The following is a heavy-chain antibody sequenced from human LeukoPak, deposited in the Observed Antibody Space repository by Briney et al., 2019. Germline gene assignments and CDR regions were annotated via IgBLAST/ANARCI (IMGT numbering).Heavy chain of an antibody. D-gene: IGHD3-9*01. CDR3: ATVHDILTGYYKGWFDP. CDR1: GYTFTGYY. J-gene: IGHJ5*02. V-gene: IGHV1-2*02. Sequence: ASVKVSCKASGYTFTGYYMHWVRQAPGQGLEWMGWINPNSGGTNYAQKFQGRVTMTRDTSISTAYMELSRLRSDDTAVYYCATVHDILTGYYKGWFDPWGQGTLVTVSS. CDR2: INPNSGGT.